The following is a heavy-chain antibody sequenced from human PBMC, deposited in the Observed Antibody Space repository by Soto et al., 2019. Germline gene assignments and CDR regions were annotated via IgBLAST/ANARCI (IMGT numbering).Heavy chain of an antibody. V-gene: IGHV4-39*01. J-gene: IGHJ5*02. CDR1: GGSISSSSYY. Sequence: SETLSLTCTVSGGSISSSSYYWGWIRQPPGKGLEWIGSIYYSGSTYYNPSLKSRVTISVDTSKNQFSLKLGSVTAADTAVYYCARQYYDILTGYYPIEVNWFDPWGQGTLVTVSS. CDR2: IYYSGST. D-gene: IGHD3-9*01. CDR3: ARQYYDILTGYYPIEVNWFDP.